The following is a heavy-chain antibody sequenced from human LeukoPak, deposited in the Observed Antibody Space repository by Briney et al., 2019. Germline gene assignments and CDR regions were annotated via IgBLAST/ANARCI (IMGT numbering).Heavy chain of an antibody. D-gene: IGHD1-26*01. CDR2: LNWNSDSI. V-gene: IGHV3-9*01. J-gene: IGHJ4*02. Sequence: PGGSLRLSCEGSGFTFSSYTMIWVRQAPGKGLEWVSGLNWNSDSIGYADSVKGRFTVSRDNVKKSLYLQMNSVRAEDTALYYCAKASNLGVPPLNVEYWGRGTLVTVSS. CDR3: AKASNLGVPPLNVEY. CDR1: GFTFSSYT.